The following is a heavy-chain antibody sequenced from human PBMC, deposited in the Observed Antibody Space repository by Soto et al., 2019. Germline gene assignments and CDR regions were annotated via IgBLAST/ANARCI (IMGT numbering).Heavy chain of an antibody. CDR3: ARDRLERPNAFDI. CDR1: GGTFSSYT. V-gene: IGHV1-69*04. J-gene: IGHJ3*02. D-gene: IGHD1-1*01. CDR2: IIPILGIA. Sequence: SVKVSCKASGGTFSSYTISWVRQAPGQGLEWMGRIIPILGIANYAQKFQGRVTITADKSTSTAYMELSSLRSEDTAVYYCARDRLERPNAFDIWGQGTMVTVSS.